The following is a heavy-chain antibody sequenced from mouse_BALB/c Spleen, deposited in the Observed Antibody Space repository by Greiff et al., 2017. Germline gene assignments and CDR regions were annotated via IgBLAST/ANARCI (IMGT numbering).Heavy chain of an antibody. CDR1: GFTFSSFG. CDR3: ARAGYYDYDVGDY. CDR2: ISSGSSTI. D-gene: IGHD2-4*01. V-gene: IGHV5-17*02. Sequence: VQLKESGGGLVQPGGSRKLSCAASGFTFSSFGMHWVRQAPEKGLEWVAYISSGSSTIYYADTVKGRFTISRDNPKNTLFLQMTSLRSEDTAMYYCARAGYYDYDVGDYWGQGTTLTVSS. J-gene: IGHJ2*01.